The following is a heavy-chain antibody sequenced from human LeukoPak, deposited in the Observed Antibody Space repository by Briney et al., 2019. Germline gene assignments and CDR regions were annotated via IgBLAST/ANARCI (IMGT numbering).Heavy chain of an antibody. CDR1: GFTFSSYG. CDR3: ARAGVRGVIGNFDY. J-gene: IGHJ4*02. D-gene: IGHD3-10*01. CDR2: IWYDGSNK. Sequence: GALRLSCAASGFTFSSYGMHWVRQAPGKGLEWVAVIWYDGSNKYYADSVKGRFTISRDNSKNTLYLQMNSLRAEDTVVYYCARAGVRGVIGNFDYWGQGTLVTVSS. V-gene: IGHV3-33*01.